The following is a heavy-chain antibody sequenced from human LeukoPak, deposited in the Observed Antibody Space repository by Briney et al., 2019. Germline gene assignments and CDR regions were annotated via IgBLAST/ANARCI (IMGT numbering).Heavy chain of an antibody. Sequence: GGSLRLSCAASGFTFSSYSMNWVRQAPGKGLEWVANIKQDGSEKYYVDSVKGRFTISRDNAKNSLYLQMNSLRAEDTAVYYCATEGDWNYGYYFDYWGQGTLVTVSS. CDR2: IKQDGSEK. J-gene: IGHJ4*02. V-gene: IGHV3-7*01. CDR3: ATEGDWNYGYYFDY. D-gene: IGHD1-7*01. CDR1: GFTFSSYS.